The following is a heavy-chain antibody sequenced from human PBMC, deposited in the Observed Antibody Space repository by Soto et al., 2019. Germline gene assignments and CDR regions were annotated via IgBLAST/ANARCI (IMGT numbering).Heavy chain of an antibody. J-gene: IGHJ3*02. CDR2: IIPIFGTA. V-gene: IGHV1-69*13. CDR3: ARGYSSGFGAFDI. D-gene: IGHD6-19*01. Sequence: SVKVSCKASGGTFSSYAISWVRQASGQGLEWMGGIIPIFGTANYAQKFQGRVTITADESTSTAYMELSSLRSEDTAVYYCARGYSSGFGAFDIWGRGTMVTVSS. CDR1: GGTFSSYA.